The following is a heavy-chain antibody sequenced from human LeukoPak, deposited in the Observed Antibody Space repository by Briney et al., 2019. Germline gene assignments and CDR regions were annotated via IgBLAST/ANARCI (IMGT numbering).Heavy chain of an antibody. CDR2: IRSDAINK. J-gene: IGHJ4*02. CDR3: ANEGRPYSGSYYFGY. CDR1: GVTFSTYG. D-gene: IGHD1-26*01. V-gene: IGHV3-30*02. Sequence: PGRSLRLSCAASGVTFSTYGMHWVRQAPGKGLEWVAFIRSDAINKYYADSVKGRFTISRDNSKNTLYLQMNSLRVEDTAVYYCANEGRPYSGSYYFGYWGQGTLVTVSS.